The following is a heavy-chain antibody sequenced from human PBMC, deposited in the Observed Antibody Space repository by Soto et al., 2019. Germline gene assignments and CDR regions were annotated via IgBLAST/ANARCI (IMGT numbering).Heavy chain of an antibody. V-gene: IGHV1-69*02. D-gene: IGHD3-22*01. CDR3: ARLGYYDSSGSPAYFDY. Sequence: SVKVSCKASGGTFSSYTISWVRQAPGQGLEWMGRIIPILGIANYAQKFQGRVTITADKSTSTAYMELSSLRSEDTAVYYCARLGYYDSSGSPAYFDYWGQGTLGTGSS. J-gene: IGHJ4*02. CDR1: GGTFSSYT. CDR2: IIPILGIA.